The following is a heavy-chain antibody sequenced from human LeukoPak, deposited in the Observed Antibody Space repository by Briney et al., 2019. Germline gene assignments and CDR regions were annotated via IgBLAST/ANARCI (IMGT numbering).Heavy chain of an antibody. J-gene: IGHJ4*02. Sequence: SETLSLTCSVSGASISSTSYYWGWIRRPPGKGLEWIGSISYSGTTFYSPSLESRVTISADTSKNQFSLKLSSVTATDTAVYYWARIGVRSVIGVFDYWGQGIRVTVSS. CDR3: ARIGVRSVIGVFDY. CDR1: GASISSTSYY. D-gene: IGHD3-10*01. CDR2: ISYSGTT. V-gene: IGHV4-39*07.